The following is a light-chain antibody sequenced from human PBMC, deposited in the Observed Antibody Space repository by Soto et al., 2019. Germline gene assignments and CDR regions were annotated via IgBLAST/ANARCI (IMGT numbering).Light chain of an antibody. CDR3: QQFSNSLYT. V-gene: IGKV3-20*01. Sequence: EIVLTQSPGTLSLSPGERATLSCRASQSVSSSYLAWYRQKPGQAPRLLIYAASSRATGIPDRFSGSGSGTDFTLTISRLEPEDFAVYYCQQFSNSLYTFGQGTKVDI. J-gene: IGKJ2*01. CDR1: QSVSSSY. CDR2: AAS.